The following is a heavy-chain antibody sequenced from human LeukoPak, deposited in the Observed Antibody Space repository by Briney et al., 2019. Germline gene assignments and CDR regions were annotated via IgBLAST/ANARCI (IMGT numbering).Heavy chain of an antibody. CDR2: INHSGST. V-gene: IGHV4-34*01. J-gene: IGHJ4*02. CDR3: ARRIGVVTAHHSGFDY. Sequence: SETLSLTCAVYGGSFGGYYWSWIRQPPGKGLEWIGEINHSGSTNYNPSLKSRVTISVDTSKNQFSLKLSSVTAADTAVYYCARRIGVVTAHHSGFDYWGQGTLVTVSS. D-gene: IGHD2-21*02. CDR1: GGSFGGYY.